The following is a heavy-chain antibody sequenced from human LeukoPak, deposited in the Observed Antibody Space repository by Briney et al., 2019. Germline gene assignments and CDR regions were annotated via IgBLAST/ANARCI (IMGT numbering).Heavy chain of an antibody. CDR3: ARSKQWLGSLASH. V-gene: IGHV3-21*01. CDR2: ISSSSSYI. CDR1: GFTFSSYS. D-gene: IGHD6-19*01. Sequence: GGSLRLSCAASGFTFSSYSMNWVRQAPGKGLEWVSSISSSSSYIYYADSVKGRFTISRDNAKNSLYLQMNSLRAEDTAVYYCARSKQWLGSLASHWGRGTLVTVSS. J-gene: IGHJ4*02.